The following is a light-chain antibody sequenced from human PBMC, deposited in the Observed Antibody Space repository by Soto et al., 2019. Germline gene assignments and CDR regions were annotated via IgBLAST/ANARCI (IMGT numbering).Light chain of an antibody. CDR1: QSVTSNY. CDR2: AAS. CDR3: QQYGSSLIT. Sequence: EIVLTQSPGTLSLSPGERATLSCRASQSVTSNYVAWYQQKPGQAPRILIYAASSRATGIPDRFSGSGSGTDFTLTISRLEPEDFAVYYCQQYGSSLITFGQGTRLEIK. J-gene: IGKJ5*01. V-gene: IGKV3-20*01.